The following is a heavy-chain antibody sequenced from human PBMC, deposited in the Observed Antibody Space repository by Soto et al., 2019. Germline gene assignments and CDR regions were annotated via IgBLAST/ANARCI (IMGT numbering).Heavy chain of an antibody. Sequence: QVQLVQSGAEVKKPGASVKVSCKASGYTFTTYEINWVRQVPGQGLEWMGWMSPSSGNTGYVDQFRGRVTMTSNTSMTTAYMELSSQRSEDTAVYYCARVGGQLFGDHGMDVWGQGTTVTVSS. D-gene: IGHD3-10*01. CDR1: GYTFTTYE. J-gene: IGHJ6*02. V-gene: IGHV1-8*01. CDR2: MSPSSGNT. CDR3: ARVGGQLFGDHGMDV.